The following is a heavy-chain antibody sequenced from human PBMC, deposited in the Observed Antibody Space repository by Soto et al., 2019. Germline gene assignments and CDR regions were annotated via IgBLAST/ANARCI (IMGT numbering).Heavy chain of an antibody. CDR1: GFTFSTYG. CDR3: ARAEYGDYGIDY. Sequence: GGSLRLSCSASGFTFSTYGMHWVRQAPGKGLDLVSAISSNGGNTYYADSVKGRFTISRDNAKNSLYLQMNSLRAEDTAVYDCARAEYGDYGIDYWGQGTLVTFSS. D-gene: IGHD4-17*01. CDR2: ISSNGGNT. J-gene: IGHJ4*02. V-gene: IGHV3-64*04.